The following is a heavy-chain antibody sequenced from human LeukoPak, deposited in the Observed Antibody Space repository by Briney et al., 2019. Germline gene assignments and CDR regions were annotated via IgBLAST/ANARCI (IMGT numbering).Heavy chain of an antibody. J-gene: IGHJ4*02. V-gene: IGHV4-34*01. D-gene: IGHD6-13*01. CDR2: INHSGST. CDR3: ARMDIAAAGKGSFDY. Sequence: SETLSLTCAVYGGSFSGYYWSWIRQPPGKGLEWIGEINHSGSTNYNPSLKSRVTISLDTSKNQFSLELSSVTAADTAVYYCARMDIAAAGKGSFDYWGQGTLVTVSS. CDR1: GGSFSGYY.